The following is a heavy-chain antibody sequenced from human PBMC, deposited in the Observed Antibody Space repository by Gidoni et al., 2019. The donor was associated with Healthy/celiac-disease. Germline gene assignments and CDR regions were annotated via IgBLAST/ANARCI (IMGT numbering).Heavy chain of an antibody. D-gene: IGHD4-17*01. CDR1: GFTFSSSA. CDR3: AKEGANGDYDY. J-gene: IGHJ4*02. Sequence: EVQLLESGGGLVQPGGSLRLSCASSGFTFSSSAMSWVRQAPGKGLEWVSAISGSGGSTDYADSVKGRFTISRDNSKNTLYLQLNTLRAEDTALYYCAKEGANGDYDYWGQGTLVTVSS. V-gene: IGHV3-23*01. CDR2: ISGSGGST.